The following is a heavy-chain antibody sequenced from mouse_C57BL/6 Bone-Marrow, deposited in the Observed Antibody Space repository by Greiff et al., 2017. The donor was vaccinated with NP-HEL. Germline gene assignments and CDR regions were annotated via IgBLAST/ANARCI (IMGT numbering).Heavy chain of an antibody. V-gene: IGHV1-19*01. CDR2: INPYNGGT. D-gene: IGHD2-3*01. CDR1: GYTFTDYY. J-gene: IGHJ3*01. Sequence: VQLKESGPVLVKPGASVKMSCKASGYTFTDYYMNWVKQSHGKSLEWIGVINPYNGGTSYNQKFKGKATLTVDKSSSTAYMELNSLTSEDSAVYYCARSYDGYRLAYWGQGTLVTVSA. CDR3: ARSYDGYRLAY.